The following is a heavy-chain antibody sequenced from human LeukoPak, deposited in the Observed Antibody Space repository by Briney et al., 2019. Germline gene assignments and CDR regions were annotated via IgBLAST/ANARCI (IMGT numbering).Heavy chain of an antibody. V-gene: IGHV3-21*01. Sequence: PGGSLRLSCAASGFTFSSYAMHWVRQAPGKGLEWVSSISSSSSYIYYADSVKGRFTISRDNAKNSLYLQMNSLRAEDTAVYYCAGSHYGDYPFDYWGQGTLVTVSS. D-gene: IGHD4-17*01. CDR1: GFTFSSYA. CDR2: ISSSSSYI. CDR3: AGSHYGDYPFDY. J-gene: IGHJ4*02.